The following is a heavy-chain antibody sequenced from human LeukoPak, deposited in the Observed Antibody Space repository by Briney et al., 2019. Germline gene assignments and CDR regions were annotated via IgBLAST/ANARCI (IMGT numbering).Heavy chain of an antibody. CDR2: ISYDGSNK. D-gene: IGHD2-2*02. Sequence: PGRSLRLSCAASRFTFSSYAMHWVRQAPGKGLEWVAVISYDGSNKYYADSVKGRFTISRDNSKNTLYLQMNSLRAEDTAVYYCAKTGYCSSTSCYIEGGSAFDIWGQGTMVTVSS. CDR1: RFTFSSYA. V-gene: IGHV3-30-3*01. J-gene: IGHJ3*02. CDR3: AKTGYCSSTSCYIEGGSAFDI.